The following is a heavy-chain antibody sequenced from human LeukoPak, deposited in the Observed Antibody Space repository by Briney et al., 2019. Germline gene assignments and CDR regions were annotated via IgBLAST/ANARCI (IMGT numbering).Heavy chain of an antibody. CDR3: ARDRAPFAILLAVSCDY. V-gene: IGHV1-2*02. CDR1: GYTFTGYY. Sequence: GASVKVSCKASGYTFTGYYMHWVRQAPGQGVEWMGWINPESGGTNYAQKFQGRVTMTRHTSISTAYMELSILRSDDTVVYYCARDRAPFAILLAVSCDYWGQGTLVTVSS. CDR2: INPESGGT. J-gene: IGHJ4*02. D-gene: IGHD3-3*01.